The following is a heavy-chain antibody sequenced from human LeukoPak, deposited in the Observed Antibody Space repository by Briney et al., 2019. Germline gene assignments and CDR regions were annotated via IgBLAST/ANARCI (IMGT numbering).Heavy chain of an antibody. Sequence: SGRSLRLSCAASGLTFSSYSMNWVRQAPGKGLEWVSSISSSSSYICYADSVKGRFTISRDNAKNSLYLQMNSLRAEDTAVYYCARQSITMTQYYFDYWGQGTLVTVSS. CDR1: GLTFSSYS. CDR2: ISSSSSYI. V-gene: IGHV3-21*01. J-gene: IGHJ4*02. D-gene: IGHD3-22*01. CDR3: ARQSITMTQYYFDY.